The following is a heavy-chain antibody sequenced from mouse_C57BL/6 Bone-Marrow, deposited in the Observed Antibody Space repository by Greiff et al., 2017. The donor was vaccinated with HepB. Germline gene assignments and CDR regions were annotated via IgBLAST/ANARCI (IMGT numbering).Heavy chain of an antibody. Sequence: VQLQQSGPVLVKPGASVKMSCKASGYTFTDYYMNWVKQSHGKSLEWIGVINPYNGGTSYNQKFKGKATLTVDKSSSTAYMELNSLTSVDSAVYYCAVLLRDYAMDYWGQGTSVTVSS. D-gene: IGHD1-1*01. V-gene: IGHV1-19*01. CDR2: INPYNGGT. CDR1: GYTFTDYY. CDR3: AVLLRDYAMDY. J-gene: IGHJ4*01.